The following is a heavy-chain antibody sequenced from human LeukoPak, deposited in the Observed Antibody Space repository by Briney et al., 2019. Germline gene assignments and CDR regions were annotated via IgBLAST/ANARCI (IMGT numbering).Heavy chain of an antibody. J-gene: IGHJ2*01. CDR3: ASPFRVVVDV. D-gene: IGHD2-2*01. V-gene: IGHV3-7*01. Sequence: PGGSLRLSCAASGFAFKNYWMTWVRQAPGEGLEWVANIKQDGSEKYYVDSVKGRFAISRDNANNSLFLQMNSLRAEDTAVYYCASPFRVVVDVWGRGTLVTVSS. CDR1: GFAFKNYW. CDR2: IKQDGSEK.